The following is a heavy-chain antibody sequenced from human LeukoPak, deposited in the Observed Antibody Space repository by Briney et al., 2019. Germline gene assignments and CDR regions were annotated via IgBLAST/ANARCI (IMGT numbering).Heavy chain of an antibody. D-gene: IGHD4-11*01. Sequence: GGSLRLSCAASGFGFSNYWMSWVRQAPGKGLEWVANMNEDGSEKNYVDSVKGRFTISRDNAQDSLYLQMNSLRAEDTAVYYCVRDRGYSNFDYWGQGTLLTVS. J-gene: IGHJ4*02. CDR2: MNEDGSEK. V-gene: IGHV3-7*01. CDR1: GFGFSNYW. CDR3: VRDRGYSNFDY.